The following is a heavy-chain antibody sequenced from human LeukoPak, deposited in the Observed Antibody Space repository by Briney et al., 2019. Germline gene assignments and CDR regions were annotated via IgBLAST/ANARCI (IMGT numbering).Heavy chain of an antibody. J-gene: IGHJ4*02. V-gene: IGHV3-49*04. CDR1: GFTFGDYA. Sequence: PGRSLRLSCTASGFTFGDYAMSWVRQAPGKGLEWVGFIRSKAYGGTTEYAASVKGRFTISRDDSKSIAYLQMNSLKTEYTAVYYCTKNLRRLDYWGQGTLVPVSS. CDR3: TKNLRRLDY. D-gene: IGHD4-17*01. CDR2: IRSKAYGGTT.